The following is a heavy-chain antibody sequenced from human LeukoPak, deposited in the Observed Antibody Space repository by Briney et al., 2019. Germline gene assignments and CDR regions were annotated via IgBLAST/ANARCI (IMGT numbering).Heavy chain of an antibody. V-gene: IGHV4-59*01. D-gene: IGHD3-22*01. CDR2: ISHSGST. Sequence: PSETLSLTRTVSGGSISSSYWSWIRQPPGRGLEWIGYISHSGSTNYKPSLKSRVSISVDTSKNQFSLKLTSVTAADTAIYYCARGYYDARGDSNPFDIWGQGTMVTVSS. CDR3: ARGYYDARGDSNPFDI. J-gene: IGHJ3*02. CDR1: GGSISSSY.